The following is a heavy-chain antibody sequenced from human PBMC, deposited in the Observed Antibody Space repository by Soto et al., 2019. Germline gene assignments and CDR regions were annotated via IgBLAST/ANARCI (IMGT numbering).Heavy chain of an antibody. J-gene: IGHJ4*02. CDR3: SRFGSAFDYRNSNYFDY. CDR1: GFTFGDYA. D-gene: IGHD3-9*01. CDR2: IRSKTYGGTT. Sequence: GGSLRLSCTGSGFTFGDYAMNWFRQAPGKGLVWVGFIRSKTYGGTTEYAASVKGRFTMSRDDSKSVAYLQMNSLGTEDSAVYYCSRFGSAFDYRNSNYFDYWGQGTLVTVSS. V-gene: IGHV3-49*03.